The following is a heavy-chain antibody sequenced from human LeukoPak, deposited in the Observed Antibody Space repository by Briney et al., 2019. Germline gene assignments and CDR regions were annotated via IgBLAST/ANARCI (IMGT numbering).Heavy chain of an antibody. V-gene: IGHV3-53*01. CDR3: ARFPHYYDSSGYSF. CDR1: GFTVSSKY. CDR2: IYSGGNT. Sequence: PGGSLRLSCAVSGFTVSSKYMSWVRQAPGKGLEGVSLIYSGGNTYYADSVKGRFTISRDNSKNTLYLQMNGLRAEDSAVYYCARFPHYYDSSGYSFWGQGTLVTVSS. D-gene: IGHD3-22*01. J-gene: IGHJ4*02.